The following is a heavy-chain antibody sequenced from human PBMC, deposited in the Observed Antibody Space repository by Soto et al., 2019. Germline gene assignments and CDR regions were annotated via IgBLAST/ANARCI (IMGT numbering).Heavy chain of an antibody. J-gene: IGHJ6*02. D-gene: IGHD5-12*01. CDR2: ISAYNGNT. CDR3: AKVDIVATTPYYYYYGMDV. Sequence: GASVKVSCKASGYTFTSYGISWVRQAPGQGLEWMGWISAYNGNTNYAQKLQGRVTMTTDTSTSTAYMELRSLRSDDTAVYYCAKVDIVATTPYYYYYGMDVWGQGTTVTVSS. V-gene: IGHV1-18*01. CDR1: GYTFTSYG.